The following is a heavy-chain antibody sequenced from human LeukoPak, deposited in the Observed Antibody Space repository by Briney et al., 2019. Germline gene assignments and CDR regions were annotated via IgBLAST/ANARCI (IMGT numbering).Heavy chain of an antibody. Sequence: GGSLRLSCAASGFTFSSYSMNWVRQAPGKGLEWVSSISSSSNYIYYADSVKGRFTISRDNAKNSLYLQMNSLRAEDTAVYYCARGVGQRLVSEYFQHWGQGTLVTVSS. CDR3: ARGVGQRLVSEYFQH. V-gene: IGHV3-21*01. D-gene: IGHD6-13*01. CDR2: ISSSSNYI. CDR1: GFTFSSYS. J-gene: IGHJ1*01.